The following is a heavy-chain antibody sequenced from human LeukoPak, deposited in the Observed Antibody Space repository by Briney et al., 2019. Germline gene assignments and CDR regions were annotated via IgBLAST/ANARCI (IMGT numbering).Heavy chain of an antibody. CDR1: GFTFSRNW. CDR3: ARGTPYCSSASCYNY. V-gene: IGHV3-7*01. CDR2: IKQDGSEK. Sequence: GGSLRLSCADSGFTFSRNWMSWVRQAPGKGLEWVANIKQDGSEKYYAESVKGRFTISRDNAKNSLYLQMDSLRVEDTAVYYCARGTPYCSSASCYNYWGQGTLLTVSS. D-gene: IGHD2-2*02. J-gene: IGHJ4*02.